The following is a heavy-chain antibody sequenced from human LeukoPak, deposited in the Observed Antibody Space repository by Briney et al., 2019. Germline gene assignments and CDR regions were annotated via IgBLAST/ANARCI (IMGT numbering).Heavy chain of an antibody. CDR3: ASVHQRLKWRLDAFDI. J-gene: IGHJ3*02. Sequence: GASVKVSCKASGYTFTGYYMHWVRQAPGQGLEWMGWINPNSGGTNYAQKFQGRVTMTRDTSISTAYMELSRLRSDGTAVYYCASVHQRLKWRLDAFDIWGQGTMVTVSS. V-gene: IGHV1-2*02. CDR1: GYTFTGYY. D-gene: IGHD6-25*01. CDR2: INPNSGGT.